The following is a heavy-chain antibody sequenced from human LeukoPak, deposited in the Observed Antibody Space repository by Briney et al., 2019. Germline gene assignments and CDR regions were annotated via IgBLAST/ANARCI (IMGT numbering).Heavy chain of an antibody. J-gene: IGHJ4*02. Sequence: GGSLRLSCAASGFTFSSYAMSWVRQAPGKGLEWVAVISYDGSNKYYADSVKGRFTISRDNSKNTLYLQMNSLRAEDTAVYYCAKGYTVAGREYYFDYWGQGTLVTVSS. V-gene: IGHV3-30*18. CDR2: ISYDGSNK. D-gene: IGHD6-19*01. CDR3: AKGYTVAGREYYFDY. CDR1: GFTFSSYA.